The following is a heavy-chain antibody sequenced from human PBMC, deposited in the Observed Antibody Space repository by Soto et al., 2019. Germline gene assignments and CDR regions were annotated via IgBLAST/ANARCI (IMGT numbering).Heavy chain of an antibody. Sequence: QVQLQESGPGLVKPSETLSLTCTVSGGSISSKYWSWIRQPPGKGLEWIGYIYYNGRTNYNPSLKSRVTVSVDTSMTQFPLKLSSVTAADTAVYYCARLRWATIAEAGSFDYWGQGIRVTVSS. CDR3: ARLRWATIAEAGSFDY. CDR1: GGSISSKY. V-gene: IGHV4-59*08. J-gene: IGHJ4*02. CDR2: IYYNGRT. D-gene: IGHD6-13*01.